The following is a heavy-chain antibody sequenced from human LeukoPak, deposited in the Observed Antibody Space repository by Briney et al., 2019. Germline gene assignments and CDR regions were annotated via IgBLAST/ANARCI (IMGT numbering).Heavy chain of an antibody. Sequence: SETLSLTCTVSGGSISSYYWSWIRQPPGKGLEWIGYIYYSGSTNHNPSLKSRVTISVDTSKNQFSLKLSSVTAADTAVYYCARTTEAHSWRTRYYDYYMDVWGKGTTVTVSS. CDR3: ARTTEAHSWRTRYYDYYMDV. CDR1: GGSISSYY. V-gene: IGHV4-59*01. CDR2: IYYSGST. D-gene: IGHD6-13*01. J-gene: IGHJ6*03.